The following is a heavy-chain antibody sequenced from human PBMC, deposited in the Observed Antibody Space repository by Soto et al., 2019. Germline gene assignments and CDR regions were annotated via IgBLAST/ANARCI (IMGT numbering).Heavy chain of an antibody. Sequence: VKVSCKASGGPFSTYAISWVRQAPGQGLEWMGGIIPIFGTANYAQRFLGRVTISADDSTSTAYMELRSLTSDDTAVYYCAKALTMASPNWFGPWGKGTKVTAFS. CDR1: GGPFSTYA. J-gene: IGHJ5*02. CDR2: IIPIFGTA. CDR3: AKALTMASPNWFGP. D-gene: IGHD3-10*01. V-gene: IGHV1-69*01.